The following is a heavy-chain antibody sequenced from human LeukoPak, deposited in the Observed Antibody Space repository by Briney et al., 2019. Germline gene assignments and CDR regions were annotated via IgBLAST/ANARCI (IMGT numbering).Heavy chain of an antibody. J-gene: IGHJ4*02. V-gene: IGHV3-23*01. D-gene: IGHD5-12*01. CDR2: ISGSGGST. Sequence: GGSLGLSCAASGFTFSSYAMSWVRQAPGKGLEWVSAISGSGGSTYYADSVKGRFTISRDNSKNTLYLQMNSLRAEDTAVYYCAKDSNGYDYFDYWGQGTLVTVSS. CDR3: AKDSNGYDYFDY. CDR1: GFTFSSYA.